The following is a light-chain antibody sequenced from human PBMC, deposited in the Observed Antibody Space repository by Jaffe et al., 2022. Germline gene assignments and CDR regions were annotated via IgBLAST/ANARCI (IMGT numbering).Light chain of an antibody. Sequence: EIVMTQSPATLSVSPGERATLSCRASQSVSSNLAWYQQKPGQAPRLLIYGASTRATGIPARFSGSGSGTEFTLTISSLQSEDFAVYYCQQYNNWPPWQAQITFGQGTRLEIK. CDR2: GAS. CDR3: QQYNNWPPWQAQIT. CDR1: QSVSSN. J-gene: IGKJ5*01. V-gene: IGKV3-15*01.